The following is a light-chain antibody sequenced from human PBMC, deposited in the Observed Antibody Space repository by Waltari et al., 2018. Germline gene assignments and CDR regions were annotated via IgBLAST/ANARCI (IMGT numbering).Light chain of an antibody. Sequence: VLTQFPDTLSVSPGERATLSCRASQSVTTNLAWYQQKPGLPPRLLISGASTRATGVPARFSGSGSVTEFTLIISSLQSEDFAVYYCQQYHQRPPWTFGQGTKVEIK. CDR1: QSVTTN. CDR3: QQYHQRPPWT. J-gene: IGKJ1*01. V-gene: IGKV3-15*01. CDR2: GAS.